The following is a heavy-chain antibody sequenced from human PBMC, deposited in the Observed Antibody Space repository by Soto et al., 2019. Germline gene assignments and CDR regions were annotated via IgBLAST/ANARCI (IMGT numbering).Heavy chain of an antibody. CDR2: IYYTWYN. Sequence: SETLSLTWTFYRSSTSSYYWRWIRHSPGKGLEXIGNIYYTWYNPHNDNPSVTTRVTISVDTSKSQFYLKLSSVTSADTDVYYCERDYYYDSRGHPGAYDYGMDVWGQGTTVTVSS. CDR3: ERDYYYDSRGHPGAYDYGMDV. J-gene: IGHJ6*02. V-gene: IGHV4-59*01. D-gene: IGHD3-22*01. CDR1: RSSTSSYY.